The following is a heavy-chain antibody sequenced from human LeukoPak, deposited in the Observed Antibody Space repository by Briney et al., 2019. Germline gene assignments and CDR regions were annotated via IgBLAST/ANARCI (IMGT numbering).Heavy chain of an antibody. CDR1: GFTFSSYW. CDR3: ARDNPLSTFGGVIVIPPFDY. CDR2: INSEGSST. D-gene: IGHD3-16*02. J-gene: IGHJ4*02. V-gene: IGHV3-74*01. Sequence: GGSLRLSCVASGFTFSSYWMHWVRQAPGKGLVWVSRINSEGSSTSYADSVKGRFTISRDNAKNTLYLQMNSLRAEDTAVYYCARDNPLSTFGGVIVIPPFDYWGQGTLVTVSS.